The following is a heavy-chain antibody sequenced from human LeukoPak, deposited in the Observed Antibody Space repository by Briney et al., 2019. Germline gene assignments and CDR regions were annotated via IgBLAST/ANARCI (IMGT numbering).Heavy chain of an antibody. CDR2: IYYTGST. D-gene: IGHD3-16*01. CDR3: ARRSQENGVITANNWFDP. J-gene: IGHJ5*02. CDR1: GGSISSYY. Sequence: SETLSLTCTVSGGSISSYYWSWIRQPPGKGLEWIAYIYYTGSTNYNPSLKSRVTISVDTSKNQFSLKLTSVTADDTAVYYCARRSQENGVITANNWFDPWGQGTLVTVSS. V-gene: IGHV4-59*08.